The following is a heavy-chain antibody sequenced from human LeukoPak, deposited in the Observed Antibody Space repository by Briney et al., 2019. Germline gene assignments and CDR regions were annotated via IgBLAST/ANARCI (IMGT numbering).Heavy chain of an antibody. V-gene: IGHV4-38-2*02. CDR3: ARVVFGRQNWFDP. CDR2: IYHSGST. Sequence: SETLSLPCTVSGYSISSGYYWGWIRQPPGKGLEWIGSIYHSGSTYYNPSLKSRVTISVDTSKNQFSLKLSSVTAADTAVYYCARVVFGRQNWFDPWGQGTLVTVSS. CDR1: GYSISSGYY. J-gene: IGHJ5*02. D-gene: IGHD3-10*02.